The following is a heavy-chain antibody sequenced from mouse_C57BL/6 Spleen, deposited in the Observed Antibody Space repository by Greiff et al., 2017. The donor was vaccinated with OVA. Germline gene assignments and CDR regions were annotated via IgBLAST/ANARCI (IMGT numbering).Heavy chain of an antibody. Sequence: EVQLQQSGPGLVKPSQSLSLTCSVTGYSITSCYYCNWIRQFPGNKLEWMGYISYDGSNNYNPSLKNRISITRDTSQNQFFLKLNSVTTEDTATYYCARGPYYGSSYYFDYWGQGTTLTVSS. V-gene: IGHV3-6*01. CDR2: ISYDGSN. D-gene: IGHD1-1*01. CDR3: ARGPYYGSSYYFDY. CDR1: GYSITSCYY. J-gene: IGHJ2*01.